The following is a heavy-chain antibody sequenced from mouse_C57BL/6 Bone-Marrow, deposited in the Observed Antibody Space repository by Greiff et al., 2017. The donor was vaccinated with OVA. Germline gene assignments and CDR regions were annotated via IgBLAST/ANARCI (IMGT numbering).Heavy chain of an antibody. Sequence: QVQLKESGAELARPGASVKLSCKASGYTFTSYGISWVKQRTGQGLEWIGEIYPRSGNTYYNEKFKGKATLTADKSSSTAYMELRSLTSEDSAVYFCAKAKYYYGSSSWYFDVWGTGTTVTVSS. J-gene: IGHJ1*03. V-gene: IGHV1-81*01. CDR3: AKAKYYYGSSSWYFDV. CDR2: IYPRSGNT. D-gene: IGHD1-1*01. CDR1: GYTFTSYG.